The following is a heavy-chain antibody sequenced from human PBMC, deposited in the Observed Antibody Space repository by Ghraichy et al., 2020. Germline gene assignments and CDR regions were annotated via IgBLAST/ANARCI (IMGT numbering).Heavy chain of an antibody. J-gene: IGHJ5*02. CDR2: ISAYNGNT. V-gene: IGHV1-18*01. Sequence: ASVKVSCKASGYTFTSYGISWVRQAPGQGLEWMGWISAYNGNTNYAQKLQGRDTMTTDTSTSTAYMELRSLRSDDTAVYYCAREGDSSGYRVNWFDPWGQGTLVTVSS. CDR3: AREGDSSGYRVNWFDP. D-gene: IGHD3-22*01. CDR1: GYTFTSYG.